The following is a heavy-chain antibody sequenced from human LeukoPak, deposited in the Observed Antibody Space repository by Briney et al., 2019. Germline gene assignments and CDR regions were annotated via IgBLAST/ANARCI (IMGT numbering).Heavy chain of an antibody. CDR2: ISSSSSYI. CDR1: GFTFSSYS. CDR3: GGGKAAGGFEIFEKLIDD. Sequence: PGGSLRLSCAASGFTFSSYSVNWVRQAPGKGLEWVSSISSSSSYIYYADSVKGRFTISRDNAKNLLYLQMNSLRAEDTAVYYCGGGKAAGGFEIFEKLIDDWGQGTLVTVSS. J-gene: IGHJ4*02. D-gene: IGHD3-3*01. V-gene: IGHV3-21*01.